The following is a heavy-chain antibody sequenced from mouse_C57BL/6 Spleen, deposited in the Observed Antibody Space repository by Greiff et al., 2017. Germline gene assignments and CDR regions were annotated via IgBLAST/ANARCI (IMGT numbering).Heavy chain of an antibody. J-gene: IGHJ4*01. V-gene: IGHV1-82*01. CDR3: ARGDYYAMDY. CDR2: IYPGDGDT. CDR1: GYAFSSSW. Sequence: QVQLQQSGPELVKPGASVKISCKASGYAFSSSWMNWVKQRPGKGLEWIGRIYPGDGDTNYNGKFKGKATLTADNSSSTAYMQLSSLTSEDSAVYFCARGDYYAMDYWGQGTSVTVSS.